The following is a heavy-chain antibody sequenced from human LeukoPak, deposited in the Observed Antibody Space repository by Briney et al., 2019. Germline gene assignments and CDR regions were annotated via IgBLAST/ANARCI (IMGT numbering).Heavy chain of an antibody. CDR1: GYTFTGYY. Sequence: ASVKVSCKASGYTFTGYYMHWVRQAPGQGLEWMGRINPNSGGTNYAQKFQGRVTMTRDTSISTAYMELSRLRSDDTAVYYCATTPLPDNSGWYQRPYGYWGQGTLVTVSS. V-gene: IGHV1-2*06. J-gene: IGHJ4*02. D-gene: IGHD6-19*01. CDR2: INPNSGGT. CDR3: ATTPLPDNSGWYQRPYGY.